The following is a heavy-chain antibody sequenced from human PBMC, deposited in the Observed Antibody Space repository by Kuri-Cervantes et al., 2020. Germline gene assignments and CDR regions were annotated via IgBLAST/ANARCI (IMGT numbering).Heavy chain of an antibody. CDR2: ISYDGSNK. D-gene: IGHD3-3*01. V-gene: IGHV3-30-3*01. CDR1: GFTFSSYA. J-gene: IGHJ6*02. Sequence: GESLKISCAASGFTFSSYAMSWVRQAPGKGLEWVAVISYDGSNKYYADSVKGRFTISRDNSKNTLYLQMNSLRAEDTAVYYCAREQALRFLEWLLPTDYLHTTYYGMDVWGQGTTVTVSS. CDR3: AREQALRFLEWLLPTDYLHTTYYGMDV.